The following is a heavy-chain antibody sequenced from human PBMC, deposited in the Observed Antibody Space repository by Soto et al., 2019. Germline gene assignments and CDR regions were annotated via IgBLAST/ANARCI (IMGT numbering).Heavy chain of an antibody. J-gene: IGHJ6*02. D-gene: IGHD3-22*01. Sequence: VASVKVSCKASGGTFSSYALSWVRQAPGQGXEWMGGIIPIFGTANYAHKFQGRVTITADKSTSTAYMELSSLRSEDTAVYYCARVSQHYYDISGDPYRMDVSCQGPSVTLS. V-gene: IGHV1-69*06. CDR2: IIPIFGTA. CDR1: GGTFSSYA. CDR3: ARVSQHYYDISGDPYRMDV.